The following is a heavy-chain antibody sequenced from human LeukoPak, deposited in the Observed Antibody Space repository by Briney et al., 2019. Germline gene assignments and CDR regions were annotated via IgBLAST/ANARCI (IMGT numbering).Heavy chain of an antibody. CDR2: IYYSGSI. D-gene: IGHD3-9*01. CDR1: GGSISSSSYY. V-gene: IGHV4-39*07. Sequence: SETLSLTCFVSGGSISSSSYYWDWIRQPPGKGLEWIGSIYYSGSIYYNPSLKSRVTISVDTSKNQFSLKLSSVTAADTAVYYCASWEYYDILTGYYNSLDYWGQGTLVTVSS. J-gene: IGHJ4*02. CDR3: ASWEYYDILTGYYNSLDY.